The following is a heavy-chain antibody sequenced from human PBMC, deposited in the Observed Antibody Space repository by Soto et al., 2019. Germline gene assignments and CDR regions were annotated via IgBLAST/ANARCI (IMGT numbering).Heavy chain of an antibody. D-gene: IGHD6-6*01. CDR2: ISSSGSTI. Sequence: HPGGSLRLSCAASGFTFSSYEMNWVRQAPGKGLEWVSYISSSGSTIYYADSVKGRFTISRDNAKNSLYLQMNSLRAEDTAVYYCAHSSSSKYYYGMDVWGQGTTVTVSS. V-gene: IGHV3-48*03. CDR1: GFTFSSYE. J-gene: IGHJ6*02. CDR3: AHSSSSKYYYGMDV.